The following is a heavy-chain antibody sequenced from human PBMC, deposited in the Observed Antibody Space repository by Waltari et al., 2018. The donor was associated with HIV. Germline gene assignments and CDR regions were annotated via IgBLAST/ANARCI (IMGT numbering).Heavy chain of an antibody. V-gene: IGHV3-33*03. Sequence: QVQLVALGGDVVQTGASHGLSCTTSGFTSTTYGLHGVRPTPGEGLEWVAAVYIDDSHSAYSTSLQGRFSISRDNMKNTVHLQMKSRRFDDTGVYFCARGVNLGENSGYGLWYFDKWGPGARVTV. J-gene: IGHJ4*02. D-gene: IGHD3-10*01. CDR1: GFTSTTYG. CDR2: VYIDDSHS. CDR3: ARGVNLGENSGYGLWYFDK.